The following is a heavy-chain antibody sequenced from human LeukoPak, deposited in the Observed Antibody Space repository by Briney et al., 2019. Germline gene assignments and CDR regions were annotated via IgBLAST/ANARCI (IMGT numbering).Heavy chain of an antibody. V-gene: IGHV3-7*01. CDR3: ARDLRGYSSSASYYYYGMDV. CDR2: IKQDGSEK. Sequence: GGSLRLSCAASGFTFSSYWMSWVRQAPGKGLEWVANIKQDGSEKYYVDSVKGRFTISRDNAKNSLYLQMNSLRAEDTAVYYCARDLRGYSSSASYYYYGMDVWGQGTTVTVSS. J-gene: IGHJ6*02. CDR1: GFTFSSYW. D-gene: IGHD6-13*01.